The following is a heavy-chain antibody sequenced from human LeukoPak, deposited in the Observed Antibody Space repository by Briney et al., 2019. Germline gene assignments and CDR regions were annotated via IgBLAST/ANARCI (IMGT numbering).Heavy chain of an antibody. CDR3: ATVAYYYDSSGYYYRY. V-gene: IGHV1-24*01. Sequence: ASVKVSCKVSGYTLTELSMHWVRQAPGKGLEWMGGFDPEDGETIYAQKFQGRVTMTEDTSTDTAYMELSSLRSEDTAVYYCATVAYYYDSSGYYYRYWGQGTLVTVSS. J-gene: IGHJ4*02. CDR2: FDPEDGET. D-gene: IGHD3-22*01. CDR1: GYTLTELS.